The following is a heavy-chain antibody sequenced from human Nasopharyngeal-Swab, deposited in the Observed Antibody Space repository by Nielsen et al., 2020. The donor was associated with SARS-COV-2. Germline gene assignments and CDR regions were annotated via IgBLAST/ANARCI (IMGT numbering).Heavy chain of an antibody. CDR3: ARDFTLTGYDFWSGYYYYYYMDV. CDR1: GGTFSSYA. CDR2: INPSGGST. Sequence: ASVKVSCKASGGTFSSYAISWVRQAPGQGLEWMGIINPSGGSTSYAQKFQGRVTMTRDTSTSTVYMELSSLRSEDTAVYYCARDFTLTGYDFWSGYYYYYYMDVWGKGTTVTVSS. D-gene: IGHD3-3*01. V-gene: IGHV1-46*01. J-gene: IGHJ6*03.